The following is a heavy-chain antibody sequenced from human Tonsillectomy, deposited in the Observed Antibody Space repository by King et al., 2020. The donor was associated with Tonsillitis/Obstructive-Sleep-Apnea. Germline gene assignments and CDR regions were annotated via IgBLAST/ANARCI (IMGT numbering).Heavy chain of an antibody. D-gene: IGHD3-10*01. J-gene: IGHJ4*02. V-gene: IGHV4-4*02. CDR1: GGSISSSNW. CDR2: IYHSGST. CDR3: ARRASGSSTLFDY. Sequence: QLQESGPGLVKPSGTLSLTCAVSGGSISSSNWWSWVRQPPGKGLGGIGEIYHSGSTNYNPSLKSRVTISVDKAKNQFSLKLSSVTAADTAVYYCARRASGSSTLFDYWGQGTLVTVSS.